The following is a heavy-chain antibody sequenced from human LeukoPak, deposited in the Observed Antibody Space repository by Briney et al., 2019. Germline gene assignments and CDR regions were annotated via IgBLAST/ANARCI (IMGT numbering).Heavy chain of an antibody. V-gene: IGHV4-59*01. J-gene: IGHJ3*02. CDR2: LSKSGNT. CDR3: ARARYVNSFYAFDI. Sequence: SETLSLTCTVSGGSISSYYWSWIRLPPGKGLEWIGYLSKSGNTNYSPPLKSRVTIFGDTSKNQFFLKLSSVTAADTAVYYCARARYVNSFYAFDIWGQGTLVTVSS. D-gene: IGHD3-9*01. CDR1: GGSISSYY.